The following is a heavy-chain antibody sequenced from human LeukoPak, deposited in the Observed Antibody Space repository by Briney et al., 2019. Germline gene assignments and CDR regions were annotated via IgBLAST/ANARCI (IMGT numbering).Heavy chain of an antibody. CDR2: ITSSSDSI. CDR3: ARDPGYSRPSSYGYFDH. J-gene: IGHJ4*02. D-gene: IGHD1-26*01. Sequence: TGGSLRLSCATSGFTFSAYSTIWVRQTPGKGLECLSYITSSSDSIHYADSVRGRFTVSRDNAKNSLNLQMNSLRDEDTAVYYCARDPGYSRPSSYGYFDHWGQGTLATVSS. CDR1: GFTFSAYS. V-gene: IGHV3-48*02.